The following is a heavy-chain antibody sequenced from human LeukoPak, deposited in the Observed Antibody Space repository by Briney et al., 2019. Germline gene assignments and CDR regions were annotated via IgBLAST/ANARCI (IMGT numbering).Heavy chain of an antibody. CDR3: ARGLWGYCSSTSCPRYFDY. J-gene: IGHJ4*02. Sequence: SETLSLTCTVSGGSISSYYWSWIRQPPGKGLEWIGYIYYSGSTNYNPSLKSRVTISVDTSKNQFSLKLSSVTAADTAVYYCARGLWGYCSSTSCPRYFDYWGQGTLVTVSS. D-gene: IGHD2-2*01. V-gene: IGHV4-59*08. CDR1: GGSISSYY. CDR2: IYYSGST.